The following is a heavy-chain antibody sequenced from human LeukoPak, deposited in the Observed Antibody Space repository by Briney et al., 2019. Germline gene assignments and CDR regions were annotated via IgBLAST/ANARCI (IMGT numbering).Heavy chain of an antibody. D-gene: IGHD3-3*01. CDR3: ASGERSGYLG. J-gene: IGHJ4*02. Sequence: GGSLRLSCAASGFTFSDYYMSWVRQAPGKGLEWVSYISRNGTTIYYADSVKGRFTISRDNAKNSLYLQMNSLRAEDTAVYHCASGERSGYLGWGQGTLVTVSS. V-gene: IGHV3-11*01. CDR1: GFTFSDYY. CDR2: ISRNGTTI.